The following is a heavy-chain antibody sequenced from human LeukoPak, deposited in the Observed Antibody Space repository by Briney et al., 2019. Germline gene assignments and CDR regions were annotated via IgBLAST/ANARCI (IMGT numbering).Heavy chain of an antibody. J-gene: IGHJ4*02. CDR2: INPSGGST. CDR1: GYTFTSYY. V-gene: IGHV1-46*01. D-gene: IGHD4-17*01. Sequence: GASVKVSCKASGYTFTSYYMHWVRQAPGQGLEWMGIINPSGGSTSYAQKFQGRVTMTRDTSTSTVYMELSSLRSEDTAVYYCARETTHDYGDYVPFDYWGQGTLATVSS. CDR3: ARETTHDYGDYVPFDY.